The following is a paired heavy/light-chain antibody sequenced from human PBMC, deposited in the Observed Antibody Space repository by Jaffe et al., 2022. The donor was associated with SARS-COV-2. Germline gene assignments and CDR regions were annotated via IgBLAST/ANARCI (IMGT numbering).Light chain of an antibody. Sequence: DIVMTQSPLSLPVTPGEPASISCRSSQSLLHSNGYNYLDWYLQKPGQSPQLLIYLGSNRASGVPDRFSGSGSGTDFTLKISRVEAEDVGVYYCMQALQTPPITFGPGTKVDIK. CDR3: MQALQTPPIT. J-gene: IGKJ3*01. CDR1: QSLLHSNGYNY. CDR2: LGS. V-gene: IGKV2-28*01.
Heavy chain of an antibody. V-gene: IGHV3-23*01. Sequence: EVLLLESGGGLVQPGGSLRLSCVASGFTFSIYAMSWVRQAPGKGLEWVSSISASGDNIYYAGSAKGRFTVSRDNSENTVYLQMNSLRAEDTAVYYCAKVWNDFWSGFDYWGQGTLVTVSS. J-gene: IGHJ4*02. D-gene: IGHD3-3*01. CDR3: AKVWNDFWSGFDY. CDR1: GFTFSIYA. CDR2: ISASGDNI.